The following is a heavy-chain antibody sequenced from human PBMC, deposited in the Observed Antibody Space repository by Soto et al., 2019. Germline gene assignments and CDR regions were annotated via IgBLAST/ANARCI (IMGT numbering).Heavy chain of an antibody. CDR1: GFTFSNFA. J-gene: IGHJ4*02. V-gene: IGHV3-23*01. Sequence: EVQLLESGGDLVQPGGSLRLSCAASGFTFSNFAMSWVRQAPGRGLEWVSGISASGRDIHYADSVKDRFTVSRDNSKNTLYLQMNSLRAEDTAIYYCAKGKTSGWYYFDYWGPGALVTVSS. D-gene: IGHD6-19*01. CDR3: AKGKTSGWYYFDY. CDR2: ISASGRDI.